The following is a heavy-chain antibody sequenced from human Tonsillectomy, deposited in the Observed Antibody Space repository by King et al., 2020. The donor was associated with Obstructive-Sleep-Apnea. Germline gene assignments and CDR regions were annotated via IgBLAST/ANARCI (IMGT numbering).Heavy chain of an antibody. Sequence: VQLVESGGGVVQPGRSLRLSCEASGFTFSTYGMHWVRQVPGKGLEWVAGISYDGRNKYYADSVKGRFTISRDNSKNTLYLQMNTLRAEDTAVYYCAKDVVIKVYYYGMDVWGQGTTVTVSS. D-gene: IGHD2-21*01. CDR1: GFTFSTYG. V-gene: IGHV3-30*18. CDR3: AKDVVIKVYYYGMDV. CDR2: ISYDGRNK. J-gene: IGHJ6*02.